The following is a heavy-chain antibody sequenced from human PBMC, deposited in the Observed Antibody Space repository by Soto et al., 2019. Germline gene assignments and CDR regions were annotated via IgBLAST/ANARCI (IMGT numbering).Heavy chain of an antibody. CDR3: ARASQLELRVMLDY. D-gene: IGHD1-7*01. CDR1: GYTFTSYG. Sequence: ASVKVSCKASGYTFTSYGISWVRQAPGQGLEWMGWISAYNGNTNYAQKLQGRVTMTTDTSTSTAYMELRSLRSDDTAVYYCARASQLELRVMLDYWGQGTLVTVSS. V-gene: IGHV1-18*04. J-gene: IGHJ4*02. CDR2: ISAYNGNT.